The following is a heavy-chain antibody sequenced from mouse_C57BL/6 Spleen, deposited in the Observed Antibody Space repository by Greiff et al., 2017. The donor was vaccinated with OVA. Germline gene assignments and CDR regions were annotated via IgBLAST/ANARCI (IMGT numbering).Heavy chain of an antibody. J-gene: IGHJ4*01. CDR3: TTAQATNYYAMDY. CDR1: GFTFSDAW. CDR2: IRNKANNHAT. D-gene: IGHD3-2*02. Sequence: EVKVEESGGGLVQPGGSMKLSCAASGFTFSDAWMDWVRQSPEKGLEWVAEIRNKANNHATYYAESVKGRFTISRDDSKSSVYLQMNSLRAEDTGIDYCTTAQATNYYAMDYWGQGTSVTVSS. V-gene: IGHV6-6*01.